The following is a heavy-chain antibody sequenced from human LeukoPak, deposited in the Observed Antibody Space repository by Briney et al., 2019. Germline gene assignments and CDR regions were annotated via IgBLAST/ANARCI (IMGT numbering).Heavy chain of an antibody. J-gene: IGHJ6*02. CDR1: GGSISSYY. Sequence: SETLSLTCTVSGGSISSYYWSWIRLPPGKGLEWIGYIYYSGSTNYNPSLKSRVTISVDTSKNQFSLKLSSVTAADTAVYYCARTPRPAYYYGMDVWGQGTTVTVSS. V-gene: IGHV4-59*01. CDR2: IYYSGST. CDR3: ARTPRPAYYYGMDV.